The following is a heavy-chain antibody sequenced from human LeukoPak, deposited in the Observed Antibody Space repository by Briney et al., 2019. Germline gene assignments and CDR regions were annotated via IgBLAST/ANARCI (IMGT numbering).Heavy chain of an antibody. CDR2: ISGGAGGT. Sequence: GSLRLSCAVSGITLSNYGMSWVRQAPGKGLEWVAGISGGAGGTYYADSVKGRFTVSRDNAKNTLYLQLNNLRAEDTAVYFCAKRGVVIRVILVGFHEEAYHFDSWGQGALVTVSS. D-gene: IGHD3-22*01. J-gene: IGHJ4*02. V-gene: IGHV3-23*01. CDR1: GITLSNYG. CDR3: AKRGVVIRVILVGFHEEAYHFDS.